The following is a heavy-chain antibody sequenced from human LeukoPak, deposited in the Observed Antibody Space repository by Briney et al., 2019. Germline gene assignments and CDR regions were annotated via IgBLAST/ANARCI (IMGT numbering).Heavy chain of an antibody. CDR2: ISKKGSSS. D-gene: IGHD3-22*01. J-gene: IGHJ3*02. CDR1: GFTFTTYA. Sequence: GGSLRLSCAASGFTFTTYALHWVRQAPGKGLEYVSGISKKGSSSYYADSVKGRFTISRDKAKNTLFLQMGSLTPEDTAVYYCARESYYDMPGYRGAFDIWGQGTKVTVSS. CDR3: ARESYYDMPGYRGAFDI. V-gene: IGHV3-64*02.